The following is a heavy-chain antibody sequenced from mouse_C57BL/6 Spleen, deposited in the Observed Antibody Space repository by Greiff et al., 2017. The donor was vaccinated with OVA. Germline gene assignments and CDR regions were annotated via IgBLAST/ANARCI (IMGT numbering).Heavy chain of an antibody. CDR1: GYTFTSYW. J-gene: IGHJ1*03. CDR2: INPSNGGP. D-gene: IGHD1-2*01. CDR3: ARATTALDWYFDV. V-gene: IGHV1-53*01. Sequence: QVQLQQSGTELVKPGASVKLSCKASGYTFTSYWMHWVKQRPGQGLEWIGNINPSNGGPNYNEKFKSKATLTVDKSSSTAYMQLSSLTSEDSAVYYCARATTALDWYFDVWGTGTTVTVSS.